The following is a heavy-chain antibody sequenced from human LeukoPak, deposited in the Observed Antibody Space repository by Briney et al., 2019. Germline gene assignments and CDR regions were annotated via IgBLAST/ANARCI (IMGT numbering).Heavy chain of an antibody. CDR2: ISYDGSNK. J-gene: IGHJ4*02. Sequence: GGSLRLSCAASGFTFSNAWMTWVRQAPGKGLEWVAVISYDGSNKYYADSVKGRFTISRDNSKNTLYLRMNSLRAEDTAVYYCAKDGSWLLRYFDYWGQGTLVTVSS. CDR1: GFTFSNAW. D-gene: IGHD3-22*01. V-gene: IGHV3-30*18. CDR3: AKDGSWLLRYFDY.